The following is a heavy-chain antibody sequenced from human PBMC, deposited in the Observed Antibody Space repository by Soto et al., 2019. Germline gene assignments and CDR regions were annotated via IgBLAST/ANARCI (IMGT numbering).Heavy chain of an antibody. V-gene: IGHV1-69*13. Sequence: ASVKVSCKTSGGTFSNDIITWMRQAPGQGLEWMGGIIPRSATSNYAQKFQGRVTITADESTNTAYMELSSLRSEDTAVYYCAREGLVLVPTTVNSDYYYYAMDVWGQGTTVTVSS. J-gene: IGHJ6*02. CDR2: IIPRSATS. CDR1: GGTFSNDI. CDR3: AREGLVLVPTTVNSDYYYYAMDV. D-gene: IGHD2-2*01.